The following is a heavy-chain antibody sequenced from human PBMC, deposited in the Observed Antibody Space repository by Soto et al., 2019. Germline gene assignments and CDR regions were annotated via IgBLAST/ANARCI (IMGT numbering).Heavy chain of an antibody. CDR2: ILPIFGSP. CDR1: GGSFRRYA. Sequence: QVQLVQSGAEVKKPGSSVKVSCKASGGSFRRYAISWVRQAPGQGLEWMGGILPIFGSPSHAQKFQGRVTITADESTSTAYLELTSLTSEDTAMYYCVFGDCTSTSCSYYFYGLDVWGQGTTVTVSS. CDR3: VFGDCTSTSCSYYFYGLDV. D-gene: IGHD2-2*01. J-gene: IGHJ6*02. V-gene: IGHV1-69*01.